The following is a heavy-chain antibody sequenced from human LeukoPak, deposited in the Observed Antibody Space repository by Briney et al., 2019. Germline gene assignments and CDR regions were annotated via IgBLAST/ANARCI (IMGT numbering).Heavy chain of an antibody. D-gene: IGHD6-13*01. V-gene: IGHV3-48*03. CDR2: IGSGGTI. Sequence: GGSLRLSCAASGFTFSSYEINWVRQAPGKGLEWLSYIGSGGTIIHADSVKGRLTVSRDNAKNSVHLQMNSLRAEDTAVYYCARKGSVYTSSWSCFDCWGQGTLVTVSS. CDR3: ARKGSVYTSSWSCFDC. J-gene: IGHJ4*02. CDR1: GFTFSSYE.